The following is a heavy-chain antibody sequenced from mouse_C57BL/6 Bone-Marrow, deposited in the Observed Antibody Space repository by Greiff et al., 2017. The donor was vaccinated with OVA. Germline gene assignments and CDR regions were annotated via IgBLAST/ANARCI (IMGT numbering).Heavy chain of an antibody. Sequence: EVQRVESGGGLVQPGGSLKLSCAASGFTFSDYYMYWVRQTPEKRLEWVAYISNGGGSTYYPDTVKGRFTISRDNAKNTLYLQISLLKSEDTAMYYCARHGSIYYAMDYWGQGTSVTVSS. J-gene: IGHJ4*01. CDR2: ISNGGGST. CDR3: ARHGSIYYAMDY. CDR1: GFTFSDYY. V-gene: IGHV5-12*01. D-gene: IGHD2-10*02.